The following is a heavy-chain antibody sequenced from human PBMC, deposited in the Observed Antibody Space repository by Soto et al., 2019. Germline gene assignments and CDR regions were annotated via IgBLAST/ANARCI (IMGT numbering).Heavy chain of an antibody. V-gene: IGHV2-70*01. D-gene: IGHD2-2*01. Sequence: VSGPTLVNPTQTLTLTCTFSGFSLSTSGMCVSWIRQPPGKALEWLALIDWDDDKYYSTSLKTRLTISKDTSKNQVVLTMTNMDPVDTATYYCARMPTIVVVPAVINYYYYGMDVWGQGTTVTVSS. CDR3: ARMPTIVVVPAVINYYYYGMDV. J-gene: IGHJ6*02. CDR1: GFSLSTSGMC. CDR2: IDWDDDK.